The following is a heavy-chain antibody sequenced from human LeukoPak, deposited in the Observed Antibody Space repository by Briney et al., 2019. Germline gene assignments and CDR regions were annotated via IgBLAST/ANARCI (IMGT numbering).Heavy chain of an antibody. J-gene: IGHJ4*02. Sequence: GGSLRLSCAASGFTFSSYWMSWVRQAPGKRLEWVANIKQDGSEKYYVDSVKGRFTISRDNAKNSLYLQMNSLRAEDTAVYYCARDGASPYFDYWGQGTLVTVSS. D-gene: IGHD1-26*01. V-gene: IGHV3-7*03. CDR1: GFTFSSYW. CDR2: IKQDGSEK. CDR3: ARDGASPYFDY.